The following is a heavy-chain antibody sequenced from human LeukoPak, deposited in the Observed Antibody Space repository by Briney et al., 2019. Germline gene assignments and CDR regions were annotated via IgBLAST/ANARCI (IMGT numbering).Heavy chain of an antibody. V-gene: IGHV3-48*04. CDR2: ISSSSSTI. J-gene: IGHJ1*01. D-gene: IGHD4-23*01. CDR1: GFTFNSFG. Sequence: GGSLRLSCAASGFTFNSFGMSWVRQAPGKGLEWLSYISSSSSTIYYADSVRGRFTISRDNAKNSLYLQINSLRADDTAVYYCAKDRGTGWSTVVTPPGYFQHWGQGTLVTVSS. CDR3: AKDRGTGWSTVVTPPGYFQH.